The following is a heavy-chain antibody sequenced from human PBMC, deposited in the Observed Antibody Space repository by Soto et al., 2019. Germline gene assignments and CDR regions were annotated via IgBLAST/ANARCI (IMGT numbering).Heavy chain of an antibody. CDR3: ARKWGWYFDL. CDR1: GGSISSYY. D-gene: IGHD1-26*01. Sequence: SETLSLTCTVSGGSISSYYWSWIRQPPGKGLEWIGYIYYSGSTNYNPSLKSRVTISVDTSKNQFSLKLSSVTAADTAVYYCARKWGWYFDLWGRGTLVTVSS. J-gene: IGHJ2*01. CDR2: IYYSGST. V-gene: IGHV4-59*08.